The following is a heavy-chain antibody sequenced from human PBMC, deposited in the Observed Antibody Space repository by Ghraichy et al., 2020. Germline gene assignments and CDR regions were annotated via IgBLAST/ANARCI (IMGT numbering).Heavy chain of an antibody. V-gene: IGHV1-69*06. CDR2: IIPIFGTA. CDR1: GGTFSSYA. Sequence: SVKVSCKASGGTFSSYAISWVRQAPGQGLEWMGGIIPIFGTANYAQKFQGRVTITADKSTSTAYMELSSLRSEDTAVYYCARDDRHYYDPRGDNDAFDIWGQGTMVTVSS. J-gene: IGHJ3*02. CDR3: ARDDRHYYDPRGDNDAFDI. D-gene: IGHD3-22*01.